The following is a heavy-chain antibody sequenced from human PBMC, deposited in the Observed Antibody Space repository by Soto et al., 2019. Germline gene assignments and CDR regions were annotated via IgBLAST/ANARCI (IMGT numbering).Heavy chain of an antibody. CDR2: ITHSGTT. D-gene: IGHD2-15*01. CDR1: GASFSGYY. CDR3: ARVSCSGGSCYWKSRYNYDVMDV. Sequence: SETLSLTCAVHGASFSGYYWSWVRQSPGKGLEWIGEITHSGTTNYSPSLKSRVTISVDTSKNHFFLSLRSVTAADTGVYYFARVSCSGGSCYWKSRYNYDVMDVWGQGTTVTVSS. J-gene: IGHJ6*02. V-gene: IGHV4-34*01.